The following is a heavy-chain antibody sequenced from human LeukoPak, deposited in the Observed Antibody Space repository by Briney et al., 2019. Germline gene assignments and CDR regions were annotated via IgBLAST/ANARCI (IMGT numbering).Heavy chain of an antibody. D-gene: IGHD6-6*01. CDR2: INPNSGGT. V-gene: IGHV1-2*02. CDR1: GYTFTGYY. Sequence: ASVKVSCKASGYTFTGYYMHWVRQAPGQGLEWMGRINPNSGGTNYVQKFQGRVTMTRDTYISTAYMELSRLRSDDTAVYYCARADGSSSISYYHMDVWGKGTTVIVSS. J-gene: IGHJ6*03. CDR3: ARADGSSSISYYHMDV.